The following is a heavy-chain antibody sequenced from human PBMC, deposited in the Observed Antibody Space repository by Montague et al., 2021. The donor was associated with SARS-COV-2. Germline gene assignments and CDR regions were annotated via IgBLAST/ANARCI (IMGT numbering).Heavy chain of an antibody. Sequence: ILSLTCTVSGGSISSGGYYWSWIRQHPGKGLEWIGYIYYSGSTYYNPSLKSRVTISVDTSKNQFSLKLSSVTAADTAVYYCARAYITMIVVVSAFDIWGQGTMVTVSS. V-gene: IGHV4-31*03. D-gene: IGHD3-22*01. J-gene: IGHJ3*02. CDR2: IYYSGST. CDR1: GGSISSGGYY. CDR3: ARAYITMIVVVSAFDI.